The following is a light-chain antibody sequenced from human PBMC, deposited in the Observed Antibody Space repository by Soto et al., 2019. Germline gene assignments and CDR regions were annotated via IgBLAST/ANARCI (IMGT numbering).Light chain of an antibody. CDR3: QQYGISPH. CDR2: GAS. CDR1: QSVTLNY. Sequence: ENVLTQSPGTLSLSPGERATLSCRASQSVTLNYLAWYQQKPGQSPRLLIYGASSRATGIPDRFSGSGSGTDFTLTISRLEPEDFAVYYCQQYGISPHFCGGTKVEI. J-gene: IGKJ4*01. V-gene: IGKV3-20*01.